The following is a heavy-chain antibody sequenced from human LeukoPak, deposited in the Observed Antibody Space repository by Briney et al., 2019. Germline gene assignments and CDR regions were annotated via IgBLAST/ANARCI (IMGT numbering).Heavy chain of an antibody. CDR1: GDSISSTNYY. Sequence: SETLSLTCTVSGDSISSTNYYWGWIRQPPGKGLEWIGSIYYSGSTYYNPSLKSRVTISVDTSNSQFSLKLSAVTAADTAVYYCARHLYSRSPIHIGGGQFDPWGQGSLGTVSS. V-gene: IGHV4-39*01. CDR3: ARHLYSRSPIHIGGGQFDP. J-gene: IGHJ5*02. D-gene: IGHD5-18*01. CDR2: IYYSGST.